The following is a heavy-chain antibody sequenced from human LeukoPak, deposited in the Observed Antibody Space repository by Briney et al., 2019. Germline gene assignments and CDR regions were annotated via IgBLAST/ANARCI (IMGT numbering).Heavy chain of an antibody. J-gene: IGHJ3*02. CDR1: GGSISSSSYY. CDR2: IYYSGST. CDR3: ASYRDYADAFDI. D-gene: IGHD4-17*01. Sequence: SETLSLTCTVSGGSISSSSYYWGWIRQPPGKGLEWIGSIYYSGSTYYNPPLKSRVTISVDTSKNLFSLKLSSVTAADTAVYYCASYRDYADAFDIWGQGTMVTVSS. V-gene: IGHV4-39*01.